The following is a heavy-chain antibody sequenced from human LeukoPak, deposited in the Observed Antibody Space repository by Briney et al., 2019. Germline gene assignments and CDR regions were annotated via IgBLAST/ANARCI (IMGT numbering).Heavy chain of an antibody. CDR2: ISGSGGST. CDR3: ARGGYMFDP. J-gene: IGHJ5*02. D-gene: IGHD6-13*01. V-gene: IGHV3-23*01. Sequence: GGSLRLSCAASGFTFSSYAMSWVRQAPGKGLEWDSAISGSGGSTYYADSVKGRFTISRDNSKNTLYLQMDSLRAEETAVYYCARGGYMFDPWGQGTLVTVSS. CDR1: GFTFSSYA.